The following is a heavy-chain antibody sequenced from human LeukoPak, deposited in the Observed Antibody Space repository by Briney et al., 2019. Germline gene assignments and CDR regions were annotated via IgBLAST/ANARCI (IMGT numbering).Heavy chain of an antibody. Sequence: GGSLRLSCAASGFTFSSYDMHWVRQAPGKGLEWASAIGTAGDTYYPGSVTGRFTISRENAKNSLYLQMNSLRAEDTAVYYCARLFLYAVTGTGRIDWYFDLWGRGTLVTVSS. CDR2: IGTAGDT. J-gene: IGHJ2*01. CDR1: GFTFSSYD. D-gene: IGHD6-19*01. V-gene: IGHV3-13*01. CDR3: ARLFLYAVTGTGRIDWYFDL.